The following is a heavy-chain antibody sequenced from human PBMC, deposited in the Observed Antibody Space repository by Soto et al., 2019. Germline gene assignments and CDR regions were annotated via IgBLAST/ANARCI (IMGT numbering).Heavy chain of an antibody. Sequence: GGSLRLSCAASGFAFSGYGVHWVRQAPGKGLEWVAFIRYDGSNKYYADSVKGRFTISRDNSKNTMYLQMNSLRAEDTAVYYCARDPYCSSVICYYYHMDVWGKGTTVTVSS. CDR3: ARDPYCSSVICYYYHMDV. J-gene: IGHJ6*03. D-gene: IGHD2-2*01. V-gene: IGHV3-30*02. CDR2: IRYDGSNK. CDR1: GFAFSGYG.